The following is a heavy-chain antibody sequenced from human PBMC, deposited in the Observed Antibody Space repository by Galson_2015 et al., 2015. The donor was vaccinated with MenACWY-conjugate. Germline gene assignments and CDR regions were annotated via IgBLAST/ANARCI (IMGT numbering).Heavy chain of an antibody. D-gene: IGHD2-21*01. V-gene: IGHV3-15*01. Sequence: SLRLSCAGSAFTFSNAYMSWVRQAPGKGLEWVGRIKRQTDGGKIDYAAPVKGRFTISRDDSKHTLYLQMNSLKIEDTAVYYCTTPKPDSWGGLLFHFYMDVWGKGTTVTVSS. J-gene: IGHJ6*03. CDR3: TTPKPDSWGGLLFHFYMDV. CDR2: IKRQTDGGKI. CDR1: AFTFSNAY.